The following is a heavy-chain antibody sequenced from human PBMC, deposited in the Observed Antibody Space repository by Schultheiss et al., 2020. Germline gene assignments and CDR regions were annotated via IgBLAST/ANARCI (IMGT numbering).Heavy chain of an antibody. CDR2: IVVGSGNT. CDR3: ARAPASGYVLTYLYYFDY. CDR1: GFTFTSSA. J-gene: IGHJ4*02. D-gene: IGHD5-12*01. V-gene: IGHV1-58*01. Sequence: SVKVSCKASGFTFTSSAVQWVRQARGQRLEWIGWIVVGSGNTNYAQKFQERVTITRDMSTSTAYMELSSLRSEDTAVYYCARAPASGYVLTYLYYFDYWGQGTLVTVSS.